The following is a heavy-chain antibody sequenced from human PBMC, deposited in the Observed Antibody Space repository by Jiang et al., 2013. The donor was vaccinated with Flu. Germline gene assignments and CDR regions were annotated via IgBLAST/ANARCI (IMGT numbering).Heavy chain of an antibody. D-gene: IGHD3-22*01. V-gene: IGHV2-5*02. CDR2: NYWDDDK. Sequence: KPTQTLTLTCTFSGFSLTRNGEGVGWIRQPPGKALEWLALNYWDDDKRYSPSLKNRLTIVKDTSKNQVVLQMTNMDPGDTATYFCAHTDYYYSIVTHWGQGILVTVSS. J-gene: IGHJ4*02. CDR1: GFSLTRNGEG. CDR3: AHTDYYYSIVTH.